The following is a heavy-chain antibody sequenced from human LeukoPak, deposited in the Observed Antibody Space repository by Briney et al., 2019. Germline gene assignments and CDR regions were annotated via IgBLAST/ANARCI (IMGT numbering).Heavy chain of an antibody. J-gene: IGHJ4*02. CDR1: GYTFSGNY. CDR2: VNPNSGGT. Sequence: GASVKVSCKASGYTFSGNYMHWVRQAPGQGLEWMGWVNPNSGGTNYAQKVQGRVTLTWDTSISTACMELSSLTSDDTAVYFCARVGYSSAWANFDYWGQGTLVTVSS. CDR3: ARVGYSSAWANFDY. D-gene: IGHD6-19*01. V-gene: IGHV1-2*02.